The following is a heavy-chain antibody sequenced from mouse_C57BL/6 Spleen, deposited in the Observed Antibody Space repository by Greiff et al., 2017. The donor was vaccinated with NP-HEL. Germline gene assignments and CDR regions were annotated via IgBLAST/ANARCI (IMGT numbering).Heavy chain of an antibody. CDR3: ARELLRNYAMDY. CDR2: IHPNSGST. CDR1: GYTFTSYW. D-gene: IGHD1-1*01. Sequence: VQLQQPGAELVKPGASVKLSCKASGYTFTSYWMHWVKQRPGQGLEWIGMIHPNSGSTNYNEKFKSKATLTVDKSSSTAYMQLSSLTSEDSAVYYCARELLRNYAMDYWGQGTSVTVSS. J-gene: IGHJ4*01. V-gene: IGHV1-64*01.